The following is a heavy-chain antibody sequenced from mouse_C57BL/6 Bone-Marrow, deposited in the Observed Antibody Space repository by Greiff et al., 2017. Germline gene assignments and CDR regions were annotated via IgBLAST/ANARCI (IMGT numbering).Heavy chain of an antibody. D-gene: IGHD2-13*01. Sequence: VQLQQSGAELMKPGASVKLSCKATGYTFTGYWLEWVKQRPGHGLEWIGEILPGSGSTNYNEKFKGKATFTVDTSSNTAYLQLSSLTTEASAISYCARCGYDDYRAWCAYWGQGTLVTVSA. J-gene: IGHJ3*01. CDR2: ILPGSGST. CDR1: GYTFTGYW. V-gene: IGHV1-9*01. CDR3: ARCGYDDYRAWCAY.